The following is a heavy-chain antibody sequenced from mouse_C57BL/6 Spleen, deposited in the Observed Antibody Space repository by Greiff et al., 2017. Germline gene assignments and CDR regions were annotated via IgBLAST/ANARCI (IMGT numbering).Heavy chain of an antibody. J-gene: IGHJ4*01. V-gene: IGHV1-53*01. CDR3: AIASCDYDNEGDYAMDY. CDR2: INPNNGGT. CDR1: GYTFTSYW. D-gene: IGHD2-4*01. Sequence: QVQLQQPGTELVKPGASVKLSCKASGYTFTSYWMHWVKQRTGQGLEWIGKINPNNGGTNYNEKFKSKATLTVDQSSRTAYMQLSSLTSEDSAVXDCAIASCDYDNEGDYAMDYWGQGTSVTVSA.